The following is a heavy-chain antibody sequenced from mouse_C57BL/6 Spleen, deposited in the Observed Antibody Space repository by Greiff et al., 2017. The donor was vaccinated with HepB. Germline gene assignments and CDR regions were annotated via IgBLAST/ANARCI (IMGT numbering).Heavy chain of an antibody. CDR1: GYTFTDYY. CDR2: INPYNGGT. J-gene: IGHJ1*03. D-gene: IGHD1-1*01. Sequence: VQLQQSGPVLVKPGASVKMSCKASGYTFTDYYMNWVKQSHGKSLEWIGVINPYNGGTSYNQKFKGKATLTVDKSSSTAYMELNSLTSEDSAVYYCARGYGSRGWYFDVWGTGTTVTVSS. CDR3: ARGYGSRGWYFDV. V-gene: IGHV1-19*01.